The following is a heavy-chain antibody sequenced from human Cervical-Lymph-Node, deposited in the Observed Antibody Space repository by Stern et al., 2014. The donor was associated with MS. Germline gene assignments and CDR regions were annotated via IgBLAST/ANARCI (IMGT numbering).Heavy chain of an antibody. CDR2: IVVGSGNT. CDR3: AAEYHYYYGMDV. V-gene: IGHV1-58*01. CDR1: GFTFTSSA. Sequence: MQLVESGPEVKKPGTSVKVSCKASGFTFTSSAVQWVRQARGQRLEWIGWIVVGSGNTNYAQKFQERVTITRDMSTSTAYMELSSLRSEDTAVYYCAAEYHYYYGMDVWGQGTTVTVSS. J-gene: IGHJ6*02.